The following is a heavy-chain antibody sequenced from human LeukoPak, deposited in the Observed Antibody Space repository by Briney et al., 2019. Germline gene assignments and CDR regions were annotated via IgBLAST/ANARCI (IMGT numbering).Heavy chain of an antibody. Sequence: GGSLRLSCAASGFTFNNYGMHWVRQAPGKGLEWVAVISYDGSNKYYADSVKGRFTISRDNSKNTLYLQMNSLRAEDTAVYYCARDSILWFGESTYGMDVWGQGTTVTVSS. V-gene: IGHV3-30*19. CDR2: ISYDGSNK. J-gene: IGHJ6*02. CDR3: ARDSILWFGESTYGMDV. CDR1: GFTFNNYG. D-gene: IGHD3-10*01.